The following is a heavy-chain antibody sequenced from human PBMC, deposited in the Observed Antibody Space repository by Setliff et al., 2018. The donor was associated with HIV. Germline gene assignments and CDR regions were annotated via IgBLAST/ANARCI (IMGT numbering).Heavy chain of an antibody. Sequence: ASVKVSCKASGYTFTDYYMHWVRQAPGQGLEWMGWIYPNSGGTNYAQKYQGRVAMTRDTSIRTVYMELSRLRSDDTAVYYCAREIDNYDDSGRAYWGQGTQVTVSS. CDR3: AREIDNYDDSGRAY. V-gene: IGHV1-2*02. CDR2: IYPNSGGT. J-gene: IGHJ4*02. D-gene: IGHD3-22*01. CDR1: GYTFTDYY.